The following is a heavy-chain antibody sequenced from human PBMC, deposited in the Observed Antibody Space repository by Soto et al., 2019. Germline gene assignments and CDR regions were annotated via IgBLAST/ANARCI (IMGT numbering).Heavy chain of an antibody. CDR2: MNPNSGNT. CDR3: VRAPLDYYSTDYFDN. Sequence: QVQLVQSGAEVKRPGASVKVSCKASGYTFTENDINWMRQATGQGLEWMGWMNPNSGNTGYAQKFQGRVTMTRDNSITTAYMELSSLRYEYTAVYFCVRAPLDYYSTDYFDNWGQGTLVTVSS. D-gene: IGHD2-21*01. CDR1: GYTFTEND. V-gene: IGHV1-8*01. J-gene: IGHJ4*02.